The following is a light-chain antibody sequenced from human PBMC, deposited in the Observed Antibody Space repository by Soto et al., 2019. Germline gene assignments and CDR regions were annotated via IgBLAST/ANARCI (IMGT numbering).Light chain of an antibody. CDR3: QQYQNLWT. Sequence: EIEMTQSPATLSLSPGERVTLSCRASESVSTNLAWYQQKAGQAPRLLIYRASSRATGIPARFSGSGSGTEFTLTINSLQSEDFAVYYCQQYQNLWTFGQGTKVDIK. CDR2: RAS. J-gene: IGKJ1*01. V-gene: IGKV3-15*01. CDR1: ESVSTN.